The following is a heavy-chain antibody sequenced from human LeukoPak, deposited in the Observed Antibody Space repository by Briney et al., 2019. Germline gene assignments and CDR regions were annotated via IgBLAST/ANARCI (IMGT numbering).Heavy chain of an antibody. V-gene: IGHV4-59*08. CDR3: ARVPPTVNYYYYGMDV. CDR2: IYYSGST. J-gene: IGHJ6*02. D-gene: IGHD4-17*01. CDR1: GGSISSYY. Sequence: SETLSLTCTVSGGSISSYYWSWIRQPPGKGLEWIGYIYYSGSTNYNPSLKSRVTISVDTSKNQFSLKLSSVTAADTAVYYCARVPPTVNYYYYGMDVWGQGTTVTVSS.